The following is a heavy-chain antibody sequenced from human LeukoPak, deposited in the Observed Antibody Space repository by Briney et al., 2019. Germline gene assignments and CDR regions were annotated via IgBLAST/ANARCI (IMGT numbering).Heavy chain of an antibody. D-gene: IGHD3-9*01. V-gene: IGHV3-15*01. CDR1: GFTFSNAW. CDR2: IKSKTDGGTT. J-gene: IGHJ5*02. Sequence: GGSLRLSCAASGFTFSNAWMSWVRQAPGKGLEWVGRIKSKTDGGTTDYAAPVKGRFTISRDDSKNTLYLQMNSLKTEDTAVYYCTTDILTGYLLSHNWFDPWGQGILVTVSS. CDR3: TTDILTGYLLSHNWFDP.